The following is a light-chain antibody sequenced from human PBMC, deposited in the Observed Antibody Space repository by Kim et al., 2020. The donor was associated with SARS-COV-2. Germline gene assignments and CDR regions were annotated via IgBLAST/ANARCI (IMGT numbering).Light chain of an antibody. CDR1: TGAVTTDYF. Sequence: PWGTLTLLCGTSTGAVTTDYFPNLYQQKPGQPPRALFYITIHTPSGTPRRFSGSSRGGKAPLTLSGVQRDDDAYYYCPLHYGGTQEFGGGTKLTVL. J-gene: IGLJ2*01. CDR2: ITI. V-gene: IGLV7-43*01. CDR3: PLHYGGTQE.